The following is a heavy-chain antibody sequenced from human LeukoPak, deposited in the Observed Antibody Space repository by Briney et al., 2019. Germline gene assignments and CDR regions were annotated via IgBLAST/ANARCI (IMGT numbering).Heavy chain of an antibody. J-gene: IGHJ4*02. Sequence: PGGSLRLSCAASGFTFSTCAMSWVRQAPGKGLEWVSTISGGGRSTDYADSVKGQFTISRDNSKNTLYLQMNSLRAEDTAVYYCAKLPGRAADCWGQGTLVTVSS. CDR3: AKLPGRAADC. CDR2: ISGGGRST. CDR1: GFTFSTCA. V-gene: IGHV3-23*01.